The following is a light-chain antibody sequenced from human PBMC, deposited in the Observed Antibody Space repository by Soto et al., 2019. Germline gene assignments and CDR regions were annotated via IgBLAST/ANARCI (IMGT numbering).Light chain of an antibody. Sequence: QSVLTQPSSASGSPGQSVTISCTGTSSDVGGYDYVSWYQHHPGKAPKVMIYEVRNRPSGVSNRFSGSKSGNTASLTISGLQPDDEADYYCSSYTSVSTLVFGGGTKVTVL. CDR2: EVR. V-gene: IGLV2-14*01. CDR3: SSYTSVSTLV. J-gene: IGLJ3*02. CDR1: SSDVGGYDY.